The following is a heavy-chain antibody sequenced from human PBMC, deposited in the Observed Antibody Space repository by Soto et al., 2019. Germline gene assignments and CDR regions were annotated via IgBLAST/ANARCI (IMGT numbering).Heavy chain of an antibody. CDR1: GFTFSSYA. CDR3: AKGSASASV. CDR2: ISDSGGST. Sequence: GGSLRLSCAACGFTFSSYAMGWVRQAPGKGLEWVSAISDSGGSTYYADSVKGRFTISRDNSKNTLYLQMNSLRAEDTAVYYCAKGSASASVWRQGTMVTVSS. V-gene: IGHV3-23*01. D-gene: IGHD3-10*01. J-gene: IGHJ3*01.